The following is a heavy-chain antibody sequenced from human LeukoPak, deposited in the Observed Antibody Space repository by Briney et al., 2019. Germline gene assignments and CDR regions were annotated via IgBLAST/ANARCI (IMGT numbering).Heavy chain of an antibody. CDR3: AKDFRIGYSAHFDY. CDR2: IYENGGTT. V-gene: IGHV3-23*01. CDR1: GFTFRSYA. J-gene: IGHJ4*02. Sequence: GGSLRLSCVGSGFTFRSYAMSWVRQAPEKGLEFVSGIYENGGTTYYADSVKGRFSISRDNSKNTLYLQMDSLRGEDTAVYYCAKDFRIGYSAHFDYWGQGALVTVSS. D-gene: IGHD2-21*01.